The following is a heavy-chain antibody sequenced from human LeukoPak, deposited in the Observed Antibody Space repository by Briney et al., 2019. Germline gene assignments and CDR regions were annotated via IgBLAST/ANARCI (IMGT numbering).Heavy chain of an antibody. Sequence: SETLSLTCTVSGGSISSYYWSWIRQPAGKGLEWIGRIYTSGSTNYNPSLKSRVIMSVDTPKNQFSLKLSSVTAADTAVYYCARDRYNWNPNDAFDIWGQGTMVTVSS. CDR3: ARDRYNWNPNDAFDI. CDR2: IYTSGST. CDR1: GGSISSYY. D-gene: IGHD1-20*01. J-gene: IGHJ3*02. V-gene: IGHV4-4*07.